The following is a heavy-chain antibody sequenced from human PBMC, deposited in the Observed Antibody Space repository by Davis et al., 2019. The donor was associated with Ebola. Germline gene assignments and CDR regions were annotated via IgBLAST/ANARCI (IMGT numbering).Heavy chain of an antibody. CDR3: ARGPMIVVVIASTDDAFDI. V-gene: IGHV4-59*12. CDR1: GGSISSYY. D-gene: IGHD3-22*01. Sequence: MPSETLSLTCTVSGGSISSYYWSWIRQPPGKGLEWIGYIYYSGSTNYNPSLKSRVIISVDTSKNQFSLKLSSVTAADTAVYYCARGPMIVVVIASTDDAFDIWGQGTMVTVSS. J-gene: IGHJ3*02. CDR2: IYYSGST.